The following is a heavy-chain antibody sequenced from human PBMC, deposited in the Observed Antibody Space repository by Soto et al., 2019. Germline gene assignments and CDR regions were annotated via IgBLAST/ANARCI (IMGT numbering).Heavy chain of an antibody. V-gene: IGHV1-69*01. CDR2: IIPIFGTA. J-gene: IGHJ4*02. Sequence: QVQLVQSGAEVKKPGSSVKVSCKASGGTFSSYAISWVRQAPGQGLEWMGGIIPIFGTANYAQKFQGRVAITADESTSTAYMELSSLRSEDTAVYYCARDLYVGSEHSYGYWDYWGQGTLVTVSS. CDR3: ARDLYVGSEHSYGYWDY. D-gene: IGHD5-18*01. CDR1: GGTFSSYA.